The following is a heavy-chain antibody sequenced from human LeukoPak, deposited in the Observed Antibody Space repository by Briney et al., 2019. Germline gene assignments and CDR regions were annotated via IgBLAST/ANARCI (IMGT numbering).Heavy chain of an antibody. CDR2: IYYSGST. V-gene: IGHV4-39*01. CDR3: ARQAGYSYGYVGYYFDS. D-gene: IGHD5-18*01. CDR1: GGSISSSSYY. Sequence: SEALSLTCTVSGGSISSSSYYWGWIRQPPGKGLEWIGSIYYSGSTYYNPSLKSRVTISLDTSKNQFSLKLSSVTAADTAMYYCARQAGYSYGYVGYYFDSWGQGTLVTVSS. J-gene: IGHJ4*02.